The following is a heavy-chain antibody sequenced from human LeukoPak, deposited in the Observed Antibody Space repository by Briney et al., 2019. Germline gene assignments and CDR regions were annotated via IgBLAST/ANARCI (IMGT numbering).Heavy chain of an antibody. CDR1: GTSFNTYY. D-gene: IGHD2-8*01. CDR3: ARGPVALPNDRLSLFFDF. Sequence: SETLSLTCAVYGTSFNTYYWTWIRQSPEKGMEWMGELKHDGDTNVNPPLRSRVVMSVDASKKQFSLKMTSVTAADTAIYFCARGPVALPNDRLSLFFDFWGQGTLVTVSS. J-gene: IGHJ5*01. V-gene: IGHV4-34*01. CDR2: LKHDGDT.